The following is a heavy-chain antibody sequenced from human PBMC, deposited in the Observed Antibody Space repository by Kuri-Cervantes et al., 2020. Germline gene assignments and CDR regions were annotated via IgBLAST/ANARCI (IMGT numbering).Heavy chain of an antibody. CDR2: THHSGGT. Sequence: GSLRLSCAVSGDSISTINWWSWVRQPPGKGLEWIGETHHSGGTNYNPSLKSRVTISADTSKNQVSLNLRSVTAADTAVYYCAREGVGGTSRNFFDSWGQGTLVTVSS. J-gene: IGHJ4*02. V-gene: IGHV4-4*02. CDR3: AREGVGGTSRNFFDS. D-gene: IGHD1-7*01. CDR1: GDSISTINW.